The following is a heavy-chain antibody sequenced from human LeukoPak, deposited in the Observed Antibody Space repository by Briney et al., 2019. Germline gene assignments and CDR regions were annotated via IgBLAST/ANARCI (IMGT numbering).Heavy chain of an antibody. CDR1: GGTFSSYA. V-gene: IGHV1-69*13. D-gene: IGHD3-10*01. J-gene: IGHJ4*02. CDR3: ARASWSGDRRETDYYFDY. CDR2: IIPIFGTA. Sequence: VASVKVSCKASGGTFSSYAISWVRQAPGQGLEWMGGIIPIFGTANYAQKFQGRVTITADESTSTAYMELSSLRSEDTAVYYCARASWSGDRRETDYYFDYWGQGTLVTVSS.